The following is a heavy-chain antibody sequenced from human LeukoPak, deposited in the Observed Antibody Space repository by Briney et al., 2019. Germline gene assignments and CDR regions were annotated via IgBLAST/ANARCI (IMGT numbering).Heavy chain of an antibody. CDR2: INSDGSST. J-gene: IGHJ4*02. D-gene: IGHD3-22*01. V-gene: IGHV3-74*01. CDR1: GFTFSNYW. CDR3: ARFTDSSRSYWANPKRFFGY. Sequence: PGGSLRLSXAASGFTFSNYWMHWVCQAPGKGLVWVSRINSDGSSTSYADSVKGRFTISRDNAENTLYLQMNSLRAEDTAVYYCARFTDSSRSYWANPKRFFGYWGQGTLVTVSS.